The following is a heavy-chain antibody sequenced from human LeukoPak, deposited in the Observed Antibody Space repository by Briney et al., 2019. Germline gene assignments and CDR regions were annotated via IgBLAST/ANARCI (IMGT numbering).Heavy chain of an antibody. CDR1: GYTFTGYY. J-gene: IGHJ4*02. Sequence: ASVKVSCKASGYTFTGYYMHWVRQAPGQGLEWMGWINPNSGGTKYAQKFQGRVTVTRDTSISTAYMELSRLRSDDTAVYYCRTDRYGDYGDYIDYWGQGTLVTVSS. CDR2: INPNSGGT. V-gene: IGHV1-2*02. CDR3: RTDRYGDYGDYIDY. D-gene: IGHD4-17*01.